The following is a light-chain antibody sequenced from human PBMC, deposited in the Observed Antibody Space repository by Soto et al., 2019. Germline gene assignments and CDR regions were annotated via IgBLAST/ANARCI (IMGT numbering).Light chain of an antibody. CDR3: QQTYTTPRT. J-gene: IGKJ1*01. V-gene: IGKV1-39*01. CDR1: QTVSTY. Sequence: DTQMTQSPSSLSASVGDRISITCRARQTVSTYLNWYQQKPGKAPTLLISATSTLQSGVPSRFSGRGSGTEFTLTITSLQPEDFATYYCQQTYTTPRTFGQGTKVAIK. CDR2: ATS.